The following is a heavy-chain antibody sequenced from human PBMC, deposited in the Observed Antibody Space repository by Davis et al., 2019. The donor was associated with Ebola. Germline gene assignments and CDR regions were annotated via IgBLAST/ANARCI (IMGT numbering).Heavy chain of an antibody. J-gene: IGHJ6*02. CDR3: ARDRRSLIVGATTDYYYYGMDV. D-gene: IGHD1-26*01. CDR2: ISSNGGST. Sequence: PGGSLRLSCAASGFTFSSYAMHWVRQAPGKGLEYVSAISSNGGSTYYANSVKGRFTISRDNSKNTLYLQMNSLRAEDTAVYYCARDRRSLIVGATTDYYYYGMDVWGQGTTVTVSS. CDR1: GFTFSSYA. V-gene: IGHV3-64*01.